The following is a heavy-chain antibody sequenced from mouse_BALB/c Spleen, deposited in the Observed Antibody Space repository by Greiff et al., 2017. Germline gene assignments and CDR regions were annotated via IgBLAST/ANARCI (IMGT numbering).Heavy chain of an antibody. D-gene: IGHD2-2*01. V-gene: IGHV1-15*01. J-gene: IGHJ1*01. CDR3: TWRLRDWYFDV. CDR2: IDPETGGT. Sequence: VQLQESGAELVRPGASVTLSCKASGYTFTDYEMHWVKQTPVHGLEWIGAIDPETGGTAYNQKFKGKATLTADKSSSTAYMELRSLTSEDSAVYYCTWRLRDWYFDVWGAGTTVTVSS. CDR1: GYTFTDYE.